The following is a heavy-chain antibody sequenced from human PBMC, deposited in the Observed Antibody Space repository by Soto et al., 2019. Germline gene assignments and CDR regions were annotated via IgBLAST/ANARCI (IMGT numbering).Heavy chain of an antibody. Sequence: EVQLLESGGALVQPGGSLRLSCAASGFSFKNYALSWVRQAPGKGLEWVSTFSDGGRAYYAASVQGRFTIARDSSQNTVHIQIRNRRPEDTAVYYCAKESLPEHYGDTLFDYWGQGTRVTVSS. CDR2: FSDGGRA. V-gene: IGHV3-23*01. CDR1: GFSFKNYA. D-gene: IGHD4-17*01. J-gene: IGHJ4*02. CDR3: AKESLPEHYGDTLFDY.